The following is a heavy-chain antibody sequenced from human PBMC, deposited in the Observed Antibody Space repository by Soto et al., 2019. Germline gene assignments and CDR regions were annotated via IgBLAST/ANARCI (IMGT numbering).Heavy chain of an antibody. Sequence: ASVKVSCKXSGYTFTRYTMNWVRQAPGQRLEWMGWINPDNGNTKSSQRFQDRVIITRDTSASTAYMDLSSLRSEDTAVYYCARGIATGQLDPWGQGTLVTVSS. CDR1: GYTFTRYT. CDR2: INPDNGNT. CDR3: ARGIATGQLDP. J-gene: IGHJ5*02. D-gene: IGHD2-15*01. V-gene: IGHV1-3*01.